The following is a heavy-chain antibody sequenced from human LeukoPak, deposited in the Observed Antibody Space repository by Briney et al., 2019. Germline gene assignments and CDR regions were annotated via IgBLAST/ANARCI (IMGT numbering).Heavy chain of an antibody. J-gene: IGHJ6*02. V-gene: IGHV4-4*07. D-gene: IGHD5-18*01. CDR2: IYTSGST. Sequence: PSETLSLTCTVSGGSISSYYWSWIRQPAGKGLEWIGRIYTSGSTNYNPSLKSRVTMSVDTSKNQFSLKLSSVTAADTAVYYCARDGISYGHYYYGMDVWGQGTTVTVSS. CDR1: GGSISSYY. CDR3: ARDGISYGHYYYGMDV.